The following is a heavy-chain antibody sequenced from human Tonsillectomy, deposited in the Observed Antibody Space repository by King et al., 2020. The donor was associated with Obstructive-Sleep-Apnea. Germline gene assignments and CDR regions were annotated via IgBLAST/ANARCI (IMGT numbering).Heavy chain of an antibody. D-gene: IGHD6-19*01. J-gene: IGHJ4*02. Sequence: VQLVESGGGLVKPGGSLRLSCTASGFTVSDSYMSWILQAPGKGLEWIADISNSGSTSYYADSVRGRFTISRDNAKNSLYLQMNSLRVEDTAVYYCARCSLSSGWSDYWGQGTLVTVSS. CDR2: ISNSGSTS. CDR3: ARCSLSSGWSDY. CDR1: GFTVSDSY. V-gene: IGHV3-11*01.